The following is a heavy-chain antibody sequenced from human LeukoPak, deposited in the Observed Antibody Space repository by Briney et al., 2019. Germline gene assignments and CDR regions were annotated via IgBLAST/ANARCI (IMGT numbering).Heavy chain of an antibody. CDR1: GASIKSYY. CDR3: AGLSSSWYTPFDP. CDR2: IYYSGST. D-gene: IGHD6-13*01. V-gene: IGHV4-59*08. J-gene: IGHJ5*02. Sequence: SETLSLTCTVSGASIKSYYWSWIRQPPGKGLEWIGYIYYSGSTNYNPSLKSRVTISVDTSKNQFSLKLSSVTAADTAVYYCAGLSSSWYTPFDPWGQGTLVTVSS.